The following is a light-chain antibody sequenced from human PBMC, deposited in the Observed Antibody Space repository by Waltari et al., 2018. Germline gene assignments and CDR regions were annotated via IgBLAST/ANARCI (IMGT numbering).Light chain of an antibody. CDR1: QDINSY. V-gene: IGKV1-17*01. CDR2: DAS. Sequence: DIQMTQSPSSLSSSVGGRVTITCRASQDINSYLNWYQQKPGKPPKRLIYDASSLQSGVPSRFSGSGSGTLFSLTITSLQPEDFGTYYCLQYNSAPLTFGGGTKVGI. J-gene: IGKJ4*01. CDR3: LQYNSAPLT.